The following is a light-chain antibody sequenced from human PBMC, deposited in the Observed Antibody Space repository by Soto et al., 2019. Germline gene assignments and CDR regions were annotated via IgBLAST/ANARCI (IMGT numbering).Light chain of an antibody. CDR2: RNN. Sequence: QSVLTQPPSASGTPGQRVTISCSGSSSNIGSNYVYWYQQLPGTAPKLLIYRNNQRPSGVPDRFSGSKSGTSASLAISGLGSGYGGVYYCAAGEERVCGLVCGGETKLPV. V-gene: IGLV1-47*01. CDR3: AAGEERVCGLV. J-gene: IGLJ2*01. CDR1: SSNIGSNY.